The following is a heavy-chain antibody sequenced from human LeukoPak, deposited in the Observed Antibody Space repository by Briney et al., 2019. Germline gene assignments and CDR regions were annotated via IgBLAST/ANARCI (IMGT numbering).Heavy chain of an antibody. CDR3: ARGRYDFWSGYYTFDY. CDR1: GYTFTGYY. Sequence: GASVKVSCKASGYTFTGYYMHWVRQAPGQGLEWMGWINPNSGGTNYAQKFQGRVTMTRDTSISTAYMELSRLRSDDTAVYYCARGRYDFWSGYYTFDYWGQGTLVTVSS. J-gene: IGHJ4*02. D-gene: IGHD3-3*01. V-gene: IGHV1-2*02. CDR2: INPNSGGT.